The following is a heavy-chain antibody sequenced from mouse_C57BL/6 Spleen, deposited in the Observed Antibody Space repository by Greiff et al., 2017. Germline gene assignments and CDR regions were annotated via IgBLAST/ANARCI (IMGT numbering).Heavy chain of an antibody. CDR3: ARGIYYDYDAGVCDY. D-gene: IGHD2-4*01. Sequence: VQRVESGAELVRPGASVKLSCKASGYTFTDYYINWVKQRPGQGLEWIARIYPGSGNTYYNEKFKGKATLTAEKSSSTAYMQLSSLTSADSAVYCGARGIYYDYDAGVCDYWGQGTTLTVSS. CDR2: IYPGSGNT. CDR1: GYTFTDYY. J-gene: IGHJ2*01. V-gene: IGHV1-76*01.